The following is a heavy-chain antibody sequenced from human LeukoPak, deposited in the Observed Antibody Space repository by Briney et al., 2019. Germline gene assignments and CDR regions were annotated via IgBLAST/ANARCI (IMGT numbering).Heavy chain of an antibody. V-gene: IGHV1-46*01. CDR3: AREGPRDAYNVMAFDF. CDR1: GYIFSDFL. Sequence: ASVKVSCKASGYIFSDFLIHWVRQAPGQGLEWMGLISPGADGTNTAQRFQDRVTMTRDTSTSTVHLDLISLKSEDTAVYYCAREGPRDAYNVMAFDFRGQGTLVTVSS. D-gene: IGHD5-24*01. J-gene: IGHJ1*01. CDR2: ISPGADGT.